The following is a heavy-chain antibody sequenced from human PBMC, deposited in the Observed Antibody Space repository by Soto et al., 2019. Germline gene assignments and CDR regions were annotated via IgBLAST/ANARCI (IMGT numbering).Heavy chain of an antibody. J-gene: IGHJ6*02. CDR3: ARDRHYEILNGSYYFYAFDV. D-gene: IGHD3-9*01. V-gene: IGHV4-31*03. CDR2: IHHTGST. CDR1: GVSMSSGVYY. Sequence: KTSETLSLTCTVSGVSMSSGVYYWSWIRQHPGKGLEWIGHIHHTGSTYLHPSLKSRVTISLDTPKNQFSLKVISVTAADTAVYFCARDRHYEILNGSYYFYAFDVWGQGTTVTVYS.